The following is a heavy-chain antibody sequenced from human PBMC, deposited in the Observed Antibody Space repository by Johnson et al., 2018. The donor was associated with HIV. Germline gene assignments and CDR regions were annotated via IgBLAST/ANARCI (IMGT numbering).Heavy chain of an antibody. D-gene: IGHD1-26*01. CDR1: GFTFSSYC. CDR3: ARVRRSGTYYVDAFDI. Sequence: VQLVESGGGLVQPGGSMRLSCAASGFTFSSYCMSWVRQAPGKGLEWVSVIYSGGNTYYADSVKGRFTISRDNSKNTLYLQMNSLRAEDTAVYYCARVRRSGTYYVDAFDIWGQGTMVTVSS. CDR2: IYSGGNT. V-gene: IGHV3-66*02. J-gene: IGHJ3*02.